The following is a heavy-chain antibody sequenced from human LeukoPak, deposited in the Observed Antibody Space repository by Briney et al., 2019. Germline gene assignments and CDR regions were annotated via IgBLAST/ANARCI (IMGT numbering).Heavy chain of an antibody. CDR1: GFTVSSNY. CDR3: ARSPYYYASGWYGLNFDY. V-gene: IGHV3-53*01. J-gene: IGHJ4*02. Sequence: GGSLRLSCAASGFTVSSNYMSWVRQAPGKGLEWVSVIYSGGSTYYADSVKGRFTISRDNPKNTLYLQMNSLRAEDTAVYYCARSPYYYASGWYGLNFDYWGQGTLVTVSS. CDR2: IYSGGST. D-gene: IGHD6-19*01.